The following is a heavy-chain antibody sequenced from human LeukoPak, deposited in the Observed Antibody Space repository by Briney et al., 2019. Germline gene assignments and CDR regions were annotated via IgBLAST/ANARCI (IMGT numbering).Heavy chain of an antibody. CDR2: IKSDGSST. CDR1: GFTFSGYW. CDR3: VRSDWFDP. J-gene: IGHJ5*02. Sequence: GGSLILSCAASGFTFSGYWMHWVRQAPGKGLVWVSRIKSDGSSTTYADSVKGRFTVSRDNAKNTLYLQMNSLRAEDTAVYYCVRSDWFDPWGQGTLVTVSS. V-gene: IGHV3-74*03.